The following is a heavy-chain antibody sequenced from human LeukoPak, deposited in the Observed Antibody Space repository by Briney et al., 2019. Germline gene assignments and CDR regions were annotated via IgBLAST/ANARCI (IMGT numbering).Heavy chain of an antibody. J-gene: IGHJ5*02. D-gene: IGHD1-14*01. CDR3: ARVRTEGRMNWFDP. CDR2: VSYSGST. Sequence: SETLSLTCAVSGGFISSGGYSWNWIRQPPGKGQEWIGYVSYSGSTYYNPSLKSRVTISVDTSKNQFSLKLSSVTAADTAVYYCARVRTEGRMNWFDPWGQGTLVTVSS. CDR1: GGFISSGGYS. V-gene: IGHV4-30-4*07.